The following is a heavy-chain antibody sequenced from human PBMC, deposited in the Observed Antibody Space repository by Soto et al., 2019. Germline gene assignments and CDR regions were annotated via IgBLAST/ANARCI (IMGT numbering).Heavy chain of an antibody. CDR2: IYYSGSI. CDR3: ARDGSLEQLGRFDP. J-gene: IGHJ5*02. D-gene: IGHD6-6*01. CDR1: GGSLTSEGYY. V-gene: IGHV4-39*07. Sequence: SETLSLTCTVSGGSLTSEGYYWSWIRQLPGKGLEWIGSIYYSGSIFYNPSLKSRVTISVDSSKNQFSLKLSSVTAADTAVYYCARDGSLEQLGRFDPWGQGTLVTVS.